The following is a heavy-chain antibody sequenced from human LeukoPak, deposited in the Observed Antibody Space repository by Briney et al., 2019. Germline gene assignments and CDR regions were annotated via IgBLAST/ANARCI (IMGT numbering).Heavy chain of an antibody. J-gene: IGHJ4*02. D-gene: IGHD6-19*01. V-gene: IGHV3-23*01. CDR3: AKGSQGWPYYFDY. CDR1: GFTFSSYA. CDR2: ISASGGST. Sequence: GGSLRLSCAASGFTFSSYAMSWVRQAPGKGLEWVSVISASGGSTHYADSVKGRFTISRDNSKNTLSLQMNSLRVEDSAVYYCAKGSQGWPYYFDYWGQGTLVTVSS.